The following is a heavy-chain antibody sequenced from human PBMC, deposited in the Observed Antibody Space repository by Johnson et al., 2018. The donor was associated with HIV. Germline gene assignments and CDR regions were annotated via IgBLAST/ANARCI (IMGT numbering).Heavy chain of an antibody. J-gene: IGHJ3*01. CDR1: GFTFKDYA. Sequence: VQLVESGGGLVQPGRSLRLSCAASGFTFKDYAMHWVRQTPEKGLEWVSAISWNSASIYYADSVKGRFTISRDYSKNTLYLQMNSLRTYDTAVYYCARPPLERIISGSYGAFDLWGQGTGVTVSS. D-gene: IGHD1-26*01. CDR3: ARPPLERIISGSYGAFDL. CDR2: ISWNSASI. V-gene: IGHV3-9*01.